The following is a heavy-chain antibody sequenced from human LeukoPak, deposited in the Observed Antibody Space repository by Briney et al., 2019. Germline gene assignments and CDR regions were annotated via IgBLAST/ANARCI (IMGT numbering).Heavy chain of an antibody. CDR2: INPNSGGT. CDR1: VYTFTGYY. V-gene: IGHV1-2*02. D-gene: IGHD2-2*02. CDR3: ARSDDYSSTSCYTSIAAAVKIDY. J-gene: IGHJ4*02. Sequence: ASVKVSCKASVYTFTGYYMHWVRQAPGQGLEWMGWINPNSGGTNYAQKFQGRVTMTRDTSISTAYMEVSRLRSDDTAVYYCARSDDYSSTSCYTSIAAAVKIDYWGQGTLVTVSS.